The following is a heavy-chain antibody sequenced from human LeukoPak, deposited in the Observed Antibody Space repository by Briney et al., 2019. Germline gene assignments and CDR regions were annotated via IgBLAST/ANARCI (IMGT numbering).Heavy chain of an antibody. V-gene: IGHV3-74*01. D-gene: IGHD3-22*01. Sequence: GGSLRLSCAASGFTFSSYWMSWVRQAPGKGLVWVSRINSDGINTSYADSVKGRFTISRDNAKNTLNLQMNSLRAEDTAVYYCARDLGQYYDTSDNWFDPWGQGTLVTVSS. CDR1: GFTFSSYW. J-gene: IGHJ5*02. CDR3: ARDLGQYYDTSDNWFDP. CDR2: INSDGINT.